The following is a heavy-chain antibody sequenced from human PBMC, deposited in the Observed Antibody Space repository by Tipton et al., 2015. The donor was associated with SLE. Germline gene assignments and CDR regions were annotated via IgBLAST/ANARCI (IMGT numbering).Heavy chain of an antibody. J-gene: IGHJ4*02. CDR1: GFTFSSYG. CDR3: ARAPDWHYFDY. Sequence: SLRLSCAASGFTFSSYGMHWVRQAPGKGLEWVSAISGSGGSTYYADSVKGRFTISRDNSKNTLYLQMNSLRAEDTAVYYCARAPDWHYFDYWGQGTLVTVSS. V-gene: IGHV3-23*01. CDR2: ISGSGGST. D-gene: IGHD2-21*01.